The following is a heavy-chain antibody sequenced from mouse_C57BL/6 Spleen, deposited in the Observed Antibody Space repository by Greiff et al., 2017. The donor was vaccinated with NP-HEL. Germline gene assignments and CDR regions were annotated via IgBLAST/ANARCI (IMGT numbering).Heavy chain of an antibody. D-gene: IGHD2-2*01. Sequence: VQLKESGPGLVKPSQSLSLTCSVTGYSITSGYYWNWIRQFPGNKLEWMGYISYDGSNNYNPSLKNRISITRDTSKNQFFLKLNSVTTEDTATYYCALVTTRSYWGQGTLVTVSA. CDR1: GYSITSGYY. J-gene: IGHJ3*01. CDR2: ISYDGSN. CDR3: ALVTTRSY. V-gene: IGHV3-6*01.